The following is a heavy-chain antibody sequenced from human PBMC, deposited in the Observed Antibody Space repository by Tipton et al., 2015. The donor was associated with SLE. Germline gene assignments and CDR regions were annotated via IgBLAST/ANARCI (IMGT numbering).Heavy chain of an antibody. CDR1: GFNFRNYG. CDR3: ARDRRDYYDSHAFDI. J-gene: IGHJ3*02. Sequence: SLRLSCAASGFNFRNYGMHWVRQTPGKGLEWVTVISYDGSNKYYADSVKGRFTISRDNSKNTLYLQMNSLRTEDTAVYYCARDRRDYYDSHAFDIWGQGTMVTVSS. D-gene: IGHD3-22*01. V-gene: IGHV3-30*03. CDR2: ISYDGSNK.